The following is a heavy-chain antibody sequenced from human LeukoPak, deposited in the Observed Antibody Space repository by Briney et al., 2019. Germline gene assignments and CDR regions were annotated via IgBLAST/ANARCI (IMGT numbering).Heavy chain of an antibody. CDR3: ARSGGIAVAGHDSSYYGMDV. D-gene: IGHD6-19*01. J-gene: IGHJ6*02. CDR2: ISSSSSYI. V-gene: IGHV3-21*01. CDR1: GFTFSSHT. Sequence: PGGSLRLSCTASGFTFSSHTMNWVRQAPGKGLEWVSSISSSSSYIYYADSVKGRFTISRDNANNSLYLQMNSLRAEDTAVYYCARSGGIAVAGHDSSYYGMDVWGQGTTVTVSS.